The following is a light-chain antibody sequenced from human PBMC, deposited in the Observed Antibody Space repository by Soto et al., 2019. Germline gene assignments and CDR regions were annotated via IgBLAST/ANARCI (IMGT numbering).Light chain of an antibody. J-gene: IGKJ2*02. CDR3: QQSYSTPPWT. Sequence: DIQMTQSPSSLSASVGDRVTITCRASQSISSYLNWYQQKPGKAPNLLIYAASSLQSGVPSRFSGGGSGTDFTLTISSLQPEDFATYYCQQSYSTPPWTFGQGTKLEIK. V-gene: IGKV1-39*01. CDR1: QSISSY. CDR2: AAS.